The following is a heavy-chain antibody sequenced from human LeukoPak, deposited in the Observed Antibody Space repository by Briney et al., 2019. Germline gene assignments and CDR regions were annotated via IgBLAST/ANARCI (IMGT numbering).Heavy chain of an antibody. Sequence: ASVKVSCKASGYTFTGYYMHWVRQAPGQGLEWMGRINPESGGTNYAQKFQGRVTMTRDTSISTAYMDLSRLRSDDTAVYYCARDLVGATIDYWGQGTLVTVSS. J-gene: IGHJ4*02. CDR2: INPESGGT. V-gene: IGHV1-2*06. CDR1: GYTFTGYY. D-gene: IGHD1-26*01. CDR3: ARDLVGATIDY.